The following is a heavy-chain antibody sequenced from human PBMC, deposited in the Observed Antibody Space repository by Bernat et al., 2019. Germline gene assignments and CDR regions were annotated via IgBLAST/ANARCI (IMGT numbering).Heavy chain of an antibody. J-gene: IGHJ3*02. CDR2: VSDSGGTT. V-gene: IGHV3-23*04. CDR1: GFTFSRYS. D-gene: IGHD3-10*01. CDR3: ERDGESGAFDI. Sequence: EVQLVESGGGLVQPGGSLRLSCAASGFTFSRYSMAWVRQAPGKGLEWVSVVSDSGGTTYYAESVKGRYIISRDTSKNSLYLQMNSLRAEDTAAYYCERDGESGAFDIWGQGTMVTVSS.